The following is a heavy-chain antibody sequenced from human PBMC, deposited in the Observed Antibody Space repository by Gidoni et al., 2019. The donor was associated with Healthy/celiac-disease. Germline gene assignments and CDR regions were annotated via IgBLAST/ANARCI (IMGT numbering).Heavy chain of an antibody. Sequence: EVQLLESGGGLVQPGGSLRLACAASGFTFISYAMCWVRQAPGKGLEWVSTISGSGGSTYYADSVKGRFTISRDNSKNTLYLQMNSLRAEDTAVYYCAKVIVPEWKYYYGMDVWGQGTTVTVSS. V-gene: IGHV3-23*01. J-gene: IGHJ6*02. CDR1: GFTFISYA. CDR3: AKVIVPEWKYYYGMDV. CDR2: ISGSGGST. D-gene: IGHD2-21*01.